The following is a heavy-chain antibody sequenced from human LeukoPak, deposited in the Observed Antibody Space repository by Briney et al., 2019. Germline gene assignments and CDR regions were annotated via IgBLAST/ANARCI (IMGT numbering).Heavy chain of an antibody. CDR3: AKDPGRTGTTYRFDY. Sequence: GGSLRLSCAASGFTFSSYAMSWVRQAPGKGLEWVSSISGSGGSTYYADSVTGRFTISRDNSKNTLYLQMISLRAEDTAVYYCAKDPGRTGTTYRFDYWGQGTLVTVSS. D-gene: IGHD1-1*01. J-gene: IGHJ4*02. V-gene: IGHV3-23*01. CDR2: ISGSGGST. CDR1: GFTFSSYA.